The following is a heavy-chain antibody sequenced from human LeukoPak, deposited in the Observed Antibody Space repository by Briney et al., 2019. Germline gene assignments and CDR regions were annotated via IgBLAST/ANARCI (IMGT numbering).Heavy chain of an antibody. CDR2: IYYSGST. V-gene: IGHV4-39*07. CDR3: ARSSWYAGNDY. Sequence: PSETLSLTCTVSGGSISSSSYYWGWIRHPPGKGLEWIGCIYYSGSTNYNPSLKSRVTISVDTSKNQFSLKLSSVTAADTAVYYCARSSWYAGNDYWGQGTLVTVSS. CDR1: GGSISSSSYY. J-gene: IGHJ4*02. D-gene: IGHD6-13*01.